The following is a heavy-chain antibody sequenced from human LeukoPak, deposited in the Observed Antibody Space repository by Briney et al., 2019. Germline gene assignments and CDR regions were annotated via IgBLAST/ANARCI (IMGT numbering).Heavy chain of an antibody. D-gene: IGHD1-26*01. CDR3: ARTATLDY. CDR2: INHSGST. Sequence: SETLSLTCAVHGGSFSGYYWSWIRQPPGKGLEWIGEINHSGSTNYNPSLKSRVTISVDTSKNQFSLKLSSVTAADTAVYYCARTATLDYWGQGTLVTVSS. V-gene: IGHV4-34*01. CDR1: GGSFSGYY. J-gene: IGHJ4*02.